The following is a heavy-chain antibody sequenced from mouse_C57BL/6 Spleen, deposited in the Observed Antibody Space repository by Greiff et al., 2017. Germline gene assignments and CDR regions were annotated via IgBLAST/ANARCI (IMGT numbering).Heavy chain of an antibody. CDR1: GYSFTDYN. CDR3: ATPLYGSSYGFAY. J-gene: IGHJ3*01. D-gene: IGHD1-1*01. V-gene: IGHV1-39*01. CDR2: INPNYGTT. Sequence: VQLQQSGPELVKPGASVKISCKASGYSFTDYNMNWVKQSNGKSLEWIGVINPNYGTTSYNQKFKGKATLTVDQSSSTAYLQLNSLTSEDSAVYYGATPLYGSSYGFAYWGQGTLVTVSA.